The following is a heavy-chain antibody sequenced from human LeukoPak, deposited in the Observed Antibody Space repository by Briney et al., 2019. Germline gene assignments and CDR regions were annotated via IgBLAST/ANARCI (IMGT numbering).Heavy chain of an antibody. CDR3: ARGGTTGTTYY. J-gene: IGHJ4*02. Sequence: NPSETLSLTCTVSGGSISSGDYYWSWIRQPPGKGLEWIGYIYYSGSTYYNPSLKSRVTIPVDTSKNQFSLKLSSVTAADTAVYYCARGGTTGTTYYWGQGTLVTVSS. V-gene: IGHV4-30-4*01. CDR2: IYYSGST. CDR1: GGSISSGDYY. D-gene: IGHD1-7*01.